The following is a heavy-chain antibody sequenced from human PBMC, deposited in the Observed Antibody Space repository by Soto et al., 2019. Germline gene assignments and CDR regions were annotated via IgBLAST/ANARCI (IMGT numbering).Heavy chain of an antibody. J-gene: IGHJ4*02. V-gene: IGHV3-30*18. CDR3: AKAGVSAYYYDSSGPGYFDY. CDR1: GFTFSSYG. D-gene: IGHD3-22*01. CDR2: ISYDGSNK. Sequence: VQLVESGGGVVQPGRSLRLSCAASGFTFSSYGMHWVRQAPGKGLEWVAVISYDGSNKYYADSVKGRFTISRDNSKNTLYLQMNSLRAEDTAVYYCAKAGVSAYYYDSSGPGYFDYWGQGTLVTVSS.